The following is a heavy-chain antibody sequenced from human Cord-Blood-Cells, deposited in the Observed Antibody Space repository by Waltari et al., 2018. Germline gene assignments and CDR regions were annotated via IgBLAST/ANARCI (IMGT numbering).Heavy chain of an antibody. V-gene: IGHV3-15*01. CDR3: TTDLKYSSSSGIDY. CDR2: IKSKTDGGTT. Sequence: KGLEWVGRIKSKTDGGTTDYAAPVKGRFTISRDDSKNTLYLQMNSLKTEDTAVYYCTTDLKYSSSSGIDYWGQGTLVTVSS. D-gene: IGHD6-6*01. J-gene: IGHJ4*02.